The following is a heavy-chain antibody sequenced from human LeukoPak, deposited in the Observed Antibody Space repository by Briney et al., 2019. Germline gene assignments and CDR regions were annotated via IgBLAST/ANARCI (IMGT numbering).Heavy chain of an antibody. CDR1: GFTFSDSA. Sequence: GGSLKLSCAASGFTFSDSAIHWVRQDSGKGLQWVGRIRSKPQSYATAYDESLKGRFTISRDDSKNTAYLQMSSLKIEDTAVYYCTRVGPSTVVDYWGQGTQVTVSS. CDR3: TRVGPSTVVDY. J-gene: IGHJ4*02. D-gene: IGHD1-26*01. V-gene: IGHV3-73*01. CDR2: IRSKPQSYAT.